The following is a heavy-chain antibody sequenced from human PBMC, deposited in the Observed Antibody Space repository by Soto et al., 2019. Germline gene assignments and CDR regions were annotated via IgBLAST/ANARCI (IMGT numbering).Heavy chain of an antibody. V-gene: IGHV1-69*13. CDR1: GGTFSSYA. D-gene: IGHD6-19*01. Sequence: SVKVSCKASGGTFSSYAISWVRQAPGQGLEWMGGIIPIFGTTNYAQKFQGRVTITADESTSTAYMELSSLRSEDTAVYYCARHYSSGWPLVGYWGQGTLVTVSS. J-gene: IGHJ4*02. CDR2: IIPIFGTT. CDR3: ARHYSSGWPLVGY.